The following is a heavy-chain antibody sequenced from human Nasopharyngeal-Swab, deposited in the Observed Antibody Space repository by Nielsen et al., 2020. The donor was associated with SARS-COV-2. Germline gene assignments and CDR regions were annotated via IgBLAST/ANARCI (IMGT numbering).Heavy chain of an antibody. V-gene: IGHV3-43*01. J-gene: IGHJ5*02. CDR3: AREYYDGGFDP. Sequence: GESLKISCAASGFTFDDYTMHWVRQAPGKGLEWVSLISWDGGSTYYADSVKGRFTISRDNAKNSLYLQMNSLRAEDTALYHCAREYYDGGFDPWGQGTLVTVSS. D-gene: IGHD3-3*01. CDR1: GFTFDDYT. CDR2: ISWDGGST.